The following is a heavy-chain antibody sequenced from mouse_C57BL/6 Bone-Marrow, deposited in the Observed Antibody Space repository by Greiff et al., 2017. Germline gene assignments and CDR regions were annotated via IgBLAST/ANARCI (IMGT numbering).Heavy chain of an antibody. Sequence: EVQVVESGGGLVKPGGSLKLSCAASGFTFSSYAMSWVRQTPEKRLEWVATISDGGSYTYYPDNVKGRFTISRDNAKNNLYLQMSHLKSEDTAMYYCAREFYDFLYYAMDYWGQGTSVTVSS. D-gene: IGHD2-3*01. CDR1: GFTFSSYA. CDR2: ISDGGSYT. J-gene: IGHJ4*01. V-gene: IGHV5-4*01. CDR3: AREFYDFLYYAMDY.